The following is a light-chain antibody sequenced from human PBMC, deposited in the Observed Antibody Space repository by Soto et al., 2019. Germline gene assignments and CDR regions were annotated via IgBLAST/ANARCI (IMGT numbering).Light chain of an antibody. CDR1: QSVASY. V-gene: IGKV1-39*01. Sequence: DIQMTQSPSSLSASVGDRVTITCRANQSVASYVNWYQQKPGRAPQLLIYATSSLHSGVPSRFSGSGSGTDVTLNIRSLQPEDFATYYCQQSYTTPYTFGQGTKLEIK. CDR2: ATS. J-gene: IGKJ2*01. CDR3: QQSYTTPYT.